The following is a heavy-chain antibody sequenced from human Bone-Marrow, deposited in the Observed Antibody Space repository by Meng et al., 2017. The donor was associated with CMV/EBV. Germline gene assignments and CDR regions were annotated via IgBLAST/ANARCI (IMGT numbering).Heavy chain of an antibody. V-gene: IGHV1-18*01. J-gene: IGHJ6*02. Sequence: ASVKVSCKASGYTFTSYGISWVRQAPGQGLEWMGWISAYNGNTNYAQKLQGRVTMTTDTSTSTAYMELRSLRSDDTAVYYCASGGWSMVRGVISQIYYYYGMDVWGQGTTVTVSS. CDR2: ISAYNGNT. CDR1: GYTFTSYG. CDR3: ASGGWSMVRGVISQIYYYYGMDV. D-gene: IGHD3-10*01.